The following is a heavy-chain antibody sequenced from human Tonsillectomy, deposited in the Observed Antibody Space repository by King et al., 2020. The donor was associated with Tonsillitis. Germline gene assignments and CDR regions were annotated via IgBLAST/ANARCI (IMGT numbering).Heavy chain of an antibody. CDR1: GFTFSIYG. CDR3: AKDRGEGYAYFQD. V-gene: IGHV3-30*18. Sequence: VQLVQSGGGVVQPGRSLRLSCAASGFTFSIYGMHWVRQAPGKGLEGVAFISYDGRNKYYGDSVKGGFTIPRENSKNTLNVKMNSLRPEDTAVYYCAKDRGEGYAYFQDWGQGTLVTVSS. J-gene: IGHJ1*01. CDR2: ISYDGRNK. D-gene: IGHD5-12*01.